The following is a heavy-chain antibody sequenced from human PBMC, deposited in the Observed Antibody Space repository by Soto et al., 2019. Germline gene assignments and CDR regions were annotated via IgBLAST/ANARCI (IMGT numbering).Heavy chain of an antibody. D-gene: IGHD3-10*01. J-gene: IGHJ6*02. CDR2: NYYIGST. Sequence: SETLSLTGTVSGGSISSYYWIWLRQPPGKGLEWIGHNYYIGSTNYNPSLKSIVTISVGTSKSQFFLTLSSVTAADTAVYYCARHSLWFAEFKTYSYCGMDFWGQGTTVPVSS. CDR1: GGSISSYY. CDR3: ARHSLWFAEFKTYSYCGMDF. V-gene: IGHV4-59*08.